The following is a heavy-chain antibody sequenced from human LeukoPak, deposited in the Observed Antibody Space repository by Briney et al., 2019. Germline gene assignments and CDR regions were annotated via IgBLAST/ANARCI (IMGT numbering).Heavy chain of an antibody. V-gene: IGHV4-34*01. CDR1: GGSFSGYY. D-gene: IGHD3-22*01. Sequence: SETLSLTCAVYGGSFSGYYWSWIRQPPGKGLEWIGEINHSGSTNYNPSLKSRVTISVDTSKNQFSLKLSSVTAADTAVCYCARGPRGYYDSSGYHYWGQGTLVTVSS. CDR3: ARGPRGYYDSSGYHY. CDR2: INHSGST. J-gene: IGHJ4*02.